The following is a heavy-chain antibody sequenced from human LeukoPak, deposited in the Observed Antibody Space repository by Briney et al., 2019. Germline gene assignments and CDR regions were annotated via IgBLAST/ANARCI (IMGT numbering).Heavy chain of an antibody. J-gene: IGHJ4*02. D-gene: IGHD4-4*01. V-gene: IGHV3-7*01. CDR3: ARSNAHFDY. CDR1: GFTFSSYW. CDR2: IKQDGSEK. Sequence: GGSLRLSCAASGFTFSSYWVSWVRQAPGKGLEWVANIKQDGSEKYYVDPVKGRFTISRDNAKNSLYLQMNSLRAEDTAVYYCARSNAHFDYWGQGTLVTVSS.